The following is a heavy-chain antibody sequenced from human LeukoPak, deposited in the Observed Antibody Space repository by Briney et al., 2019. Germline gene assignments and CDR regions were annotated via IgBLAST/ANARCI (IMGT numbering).Heavy chain of an antibody. J-gene: IGHJ5*02. CDR3: PSPYYYNRRIAP. Sequence: PSETLSLTCTVSGGSISSGDYYWSWIRQPPGKGLEWIAYMYYSGSTYYNPSLKSRVTMSADTSKNQLSLKLSSVTAADTAGYYCPSPYYYNRRIAPGGQEILVTVS. V-gene: IGHV4-30-4*01. CDR1: GGSISSGDYY. CDR2: MYYSGST. D-gene: IGHD3-22*01.